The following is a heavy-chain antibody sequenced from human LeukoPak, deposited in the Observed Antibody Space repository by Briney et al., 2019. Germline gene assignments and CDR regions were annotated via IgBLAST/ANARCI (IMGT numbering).Heavy chain of an antibody. CDR2: ISWNSGSI. J-gene: IGHJ4*02. CDR1: GFTFDDYA. CDR3: AKDVYYDSSGYMDY. Sequence: GGSLRLSCAASGFTFDDYAMHWVRQAPGKGLEGVSGISWNSGSIGYADSVKGRFTISRDNAKNSLYLQMNSLRAEDTALYYCAKDVYYDSSGYMDYWGQGTLVTVSS. V-gene: IGHV3-9*01. D-gene: IGHD3-22*01.